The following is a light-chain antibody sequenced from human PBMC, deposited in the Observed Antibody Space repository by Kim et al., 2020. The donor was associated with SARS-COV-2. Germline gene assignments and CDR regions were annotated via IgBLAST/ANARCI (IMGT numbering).Light chain of an antibody. CDR2: DAS. V-gene: IGKV3-11*01. Sequence: SPGKRATLSCRASQSVSSYLAWYQQKPGQSPRLLISDASNRASGIPARISGSGSGTDFTLTISSLEPEDFAVYYCQQRSDWPPITFGQGTRLEIK. J-gene: IGKJ5*01. CDR1: QSVSSY. CDR3: QQRSDWPPIT.